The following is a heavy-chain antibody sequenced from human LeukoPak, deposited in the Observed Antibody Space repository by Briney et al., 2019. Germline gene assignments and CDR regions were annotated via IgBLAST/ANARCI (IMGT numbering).Heavy chain of an antibody. CDR1: GFTVSSNY. D-gene: IGHD4-23*01. V-gene: IGHV3-66*01. CDR3: ARASYGGNQDY. CDR2: IYSGGST. Sequence: GGSLRLSCAASGFTVSSNYMSWVRQAPGKGLEWVSVIYSGGSTYYADSVKGRFTISRDNSKNTLYLQMNSLRAEDTAVYYCARASYGGNQDYWGQGTLVTVSS. J-gene: IGHJ4*02.